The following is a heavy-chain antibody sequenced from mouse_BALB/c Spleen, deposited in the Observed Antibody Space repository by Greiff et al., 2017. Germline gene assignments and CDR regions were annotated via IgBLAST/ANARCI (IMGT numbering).Heavy chain of an antibody. J-gene: IGHJ3*01. CDR1: GFNIKDYY. V-gene: IGHV14-3*02. CDR3: ARFIARSY. Sequence: EVQLQESGAELVKPGASVKLSCTASGFNIKDYYMHWVKQRPEQGLEWIGRIDPANGNTKYDPKFQDKATITADTSSITAYLHLSSLTSEDTAVYDCARFIARSYWGQGTLVTVSA. D-gene: IGHD1-2*01. CDR2: IDPANGNT.